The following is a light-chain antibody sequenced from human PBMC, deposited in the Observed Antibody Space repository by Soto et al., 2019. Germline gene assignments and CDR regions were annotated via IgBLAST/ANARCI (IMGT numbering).Light chain of an antibody. Sequence: QSALTQPASVSGSPGQSITISCTGTSSDVGGYNYVSWNQQHPGKAPKLMIYDVSNRPSGVSNRFSGSKSGNTASLTISGLQAEDEADYYCSSYTRSSTLYVVFAGGTKVTVL. CDR1: SSDVGGYNY. J-gene: IGLJ2*01. CDR3: SSYTRSSTLYVV. CDR2: DVS. V-gene: IGLV2-14*01.